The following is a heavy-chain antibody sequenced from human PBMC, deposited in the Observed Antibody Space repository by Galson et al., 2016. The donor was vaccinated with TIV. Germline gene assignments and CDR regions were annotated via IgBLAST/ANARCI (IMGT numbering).Heavy chain of an antibody. CDR2: ISTTGTT. CDR3: ARGLTSSSWSRCYCDN. J-gene: IGHJ4*02. V-gene: IGHV4-61*09. CDR1: DDSFSTNSYY. Sequence: LSLTCTVSDDSFSTNSYYWTWIRQPAGKGLEWIGYISTTGTTNYNPSLKRRVAISMDTSNSQFSLKFSSVTAADTALYFCARGLTSSSWSRCYCDNWGQGKLVTVSS. D-gene: IGHD6-13*01.